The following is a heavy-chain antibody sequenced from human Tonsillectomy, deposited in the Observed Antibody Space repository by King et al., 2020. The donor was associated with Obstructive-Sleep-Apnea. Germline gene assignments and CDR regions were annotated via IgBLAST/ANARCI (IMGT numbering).Heavy chain of an antibody. J-gene: IGHJ4*02. V-gene: IGHV4-38-2*02. CDR1: GYSISSGYY. CDR2: MYHSGST. D-gene: IGHD3-22*01. Sequence: VQLQESGPGLVKPSETLSLTCTVSGYSISSGYYWGWIRQPPGKGLEWIGSMYHSGSTYYNPSLKSRVTISLDTSKNQFSLKLTSVTAADTAVYYCARDGPGDSSGYYPESFDYWGQGTLVTVSS. CDR3: ARDGPGDSSGYYPESFDY.